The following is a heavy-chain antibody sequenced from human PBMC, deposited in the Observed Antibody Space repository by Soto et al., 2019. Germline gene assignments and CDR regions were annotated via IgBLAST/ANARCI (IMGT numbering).Heavy chain of an antibody. D-gene: IGHD6-19*01. CDR2: IIPIFGTA. CDR3: ALYRQIAVAGTNWYFDL. V-gene: IGHV1-69*06. CDR1: GGPFRIYA. Sequence: GASVKVSCKASGGPFRIYAISWVRQAPGQGLEWMGGIIPIFGTANYAQKFQGRVTITADKSTSTAYMELSSLRSEDTAVYYCALYRQIAVAGTNWYFDLWGRGTLVTVSS. J-gene: IGHJ2*01.